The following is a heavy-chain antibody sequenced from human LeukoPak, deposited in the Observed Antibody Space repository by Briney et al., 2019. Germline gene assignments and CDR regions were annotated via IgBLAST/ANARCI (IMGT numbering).Heavy chain of an antibody. D-gene: IGHD4-17*01. CDR1: GGTFSSYA. J-gene: IGHJ5*02. CDR3: ARDAHFYYGDGLDP. V-gene: IGHV1-69*04. CDR2: IIPILGIA. Sequence: SVKVSCKASGGTFSSYAISWVRQAPGQGLEWMGRIIPILGIANYAQKFQGRVTITADKSTSTAYMELSSLRSEDTAVYYCARDAHFYYGDGLDPWGQGTLVTVSS.